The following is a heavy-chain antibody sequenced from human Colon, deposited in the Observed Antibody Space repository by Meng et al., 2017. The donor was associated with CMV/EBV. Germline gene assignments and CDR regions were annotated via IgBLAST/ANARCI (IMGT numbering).Heavy chain of an antibody. Sequence: SETLSLTCTVSGGSISSYYWSWIRQPPGKGLEWIGYIYYSGSTNYNPSLRSRVTISIDTSKNQFSLKVSSVTAADTAVYYCARENQLLLGGWFDPWGQGTLVTVSS. D-gene: IGHD2-2*01. CDR3: ARENQLLLGGWFDP. CDR1: GGSISSYY. CDR2: IYYSGST. V-gene: IGHV4-59*01. J-gene: IGHJ5*02.